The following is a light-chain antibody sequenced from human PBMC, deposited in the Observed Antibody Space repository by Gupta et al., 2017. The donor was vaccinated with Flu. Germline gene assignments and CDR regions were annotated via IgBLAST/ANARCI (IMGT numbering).Light chain of an antibody. Sequence: GQTARLTGSGDALADQYGDWYQQKPGQAPTMMVRKGNQRPSGIPERFSGSSSGTKFTLTISRVQAEDEADYYCQSSDNRGTDVLFGGGTKLTVL. CDR2: KGN. CDR1: ALADQY. CDR3: QSSDNRGTDVL. J-gene: IGLJ2*01. V-gene: IGLV3-25*03.